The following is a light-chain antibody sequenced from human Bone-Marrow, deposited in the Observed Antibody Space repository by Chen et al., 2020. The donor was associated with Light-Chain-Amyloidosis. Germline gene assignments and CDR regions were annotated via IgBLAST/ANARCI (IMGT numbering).Light chain of an antibody. CDR1: DLPTKY. Sequence: SHELTQPTSVSVSPGQTARLTCSGDDLPTKYAYWYQQKPGQAPVLVIHRDTERPSGISERFSGSSSGTTATLTISGVQAEDEADYHCQSADSSGTYEVIFGGGTKLTVL. J-gene: IGLJ2*01. CDR3: QSADSSGTYEVI. V-gene: IGLV3-25*03. CDR2: RDT.